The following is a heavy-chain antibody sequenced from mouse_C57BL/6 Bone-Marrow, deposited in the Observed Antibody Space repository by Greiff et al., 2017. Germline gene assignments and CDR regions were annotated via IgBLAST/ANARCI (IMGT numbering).Heavy chain of an antibody. J-gene: IGHJ2*01. Sequence: QVQLQQSGAELVKPGASVKLSCKASGYTFTSYWMHWVKQRPGQGLEWIGMIHPNSGSTNYNEKFKSKATLTVDKSSSTAYMQLSSLTSEDSAVYYGARWDPRWLRRSDYWGQGTTLTVSS. V-gene: IGHV1-64*01. CDR1: GYTFTSYW. CDR3: ARWDPRWLRRSDY. D-gene: IGHD2-2*01. CDR2: IHPNSGST.